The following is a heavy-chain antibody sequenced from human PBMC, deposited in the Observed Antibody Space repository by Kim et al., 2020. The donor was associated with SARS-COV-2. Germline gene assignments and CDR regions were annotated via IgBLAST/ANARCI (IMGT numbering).Heavy chain of an antibody. Sequence: SETLSLTCTVSGASISSGDYYWSWIRQHPGKGLEWIGHIYYSVTTYYNPSLQSRVTISEDTSKNQFSLKVNSVTAADTDLYYCARALRGYNYGRIDYWGQGTLVTVSS. J-gene: IGHJ4*02. D-gene: IGHD5-18*01. CDR1: GASISSGDYY. CDR2: IYYSVTT. V-gene: IGHV4-31*03. CDR3: ARALRGYNYGRIDY.